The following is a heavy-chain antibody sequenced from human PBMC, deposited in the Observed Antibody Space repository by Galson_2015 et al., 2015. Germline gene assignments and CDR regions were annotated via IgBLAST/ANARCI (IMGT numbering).Heavy chain of an antibody. J-gene: IGHJ4*02. CDR1: GFTFNEYG. CDR3: TKDHYASSLYAEH. D-gene: IGHD2-8*01. V-gene: IGHV3-20*04. Sequence: SLRLSCAASGFTFNEYGLTWVRQAPGKGLEWVSGINWSGGSTTYADSVRGRFTVSRDNAKNSLYLQMNSLRIEDTAFYYCTKDHYASSLYAEHWGQGTLVTVSS. CDR2: INWSGGST.